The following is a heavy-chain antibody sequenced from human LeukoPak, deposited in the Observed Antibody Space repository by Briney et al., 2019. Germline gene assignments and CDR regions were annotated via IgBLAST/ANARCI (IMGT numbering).Heavy chain of an antibody. J-gene: IGHJ5*02. Sequence: ASVKVSCKASGYTFTSYYMHWVRQATGQGLEWMGWMNPNSGNTGYAQKFQGRVTMTRNTSISTAYMELSSLRSEDTAVYYCARGRGKYSSSSEHLWGQGTLVTVSS. CDR2: MNPNSGNT. V-gene: IGHV1-8*02. CDR1: GYTFTSYY. CDR3: ARGRGKYSSSSEHL. D-gene: IGHD6-6*01.